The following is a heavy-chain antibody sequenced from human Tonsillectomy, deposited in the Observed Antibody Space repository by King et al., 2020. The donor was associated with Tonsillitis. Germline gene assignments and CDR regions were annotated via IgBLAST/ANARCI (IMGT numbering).Heavy chain of an antibody. CDR2: IYDRGIT. V-gene: IGHV4-39*01. J-gene: IGHJ2*01. D-gene: IGHD5-24*01. Sequence: QLQESGPGLVKPSETLSLTCTVSGGSIISSTYYLGWIRQPPGKGLEWIGSIYDRGITYYNPSLKSRVTISVDTSKNQFSLKLSSVTAADTAVYYCARHFWDPRDGYNSWYFDLWGRGTLFTVSS. CDR1: GGSIISSTYY. CDR3: ARHFWDPRDGYNSWYFDL.